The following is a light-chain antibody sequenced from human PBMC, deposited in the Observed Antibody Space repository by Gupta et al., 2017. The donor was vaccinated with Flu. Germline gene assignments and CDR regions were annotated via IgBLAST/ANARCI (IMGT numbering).Light chain of an antibody. CDR3: QQSYSTWT. CDR1: QSISSY. CDR2: AAS. J-gene: IGKJ1*01. Sequence: VGDRVTITCRASQSISSYLNWYQQKPGKAPKLLIYAASSLQSGVPSRFSGSGSGTDFTRTISSLQPEEFATYYCQQSYSTWTFGQGTKVEIK. V-gene: IGKV1-39*01.